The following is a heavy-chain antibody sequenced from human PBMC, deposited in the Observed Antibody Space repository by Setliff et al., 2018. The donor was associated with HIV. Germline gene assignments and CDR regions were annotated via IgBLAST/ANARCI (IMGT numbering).Heavy chain of an antibody. V-gene: IGHV1-69*05. D-gene: IGHD3-16*01. CDR3: AREINTLQGEWFDP. CDR2: IIPIFGTA. Sequence: SVKVSCKASGGTFSSYAISWVRQAPGQGLEWLGGIIPIFGTANYADSVKGRFTISRDNSKNTLYLQMNSLRIEDTALYYCAREINTLQGEWFDPRGQGTLVTVSS. CDR1: GGTFSSYA. J-gene: IGHJ5*02.